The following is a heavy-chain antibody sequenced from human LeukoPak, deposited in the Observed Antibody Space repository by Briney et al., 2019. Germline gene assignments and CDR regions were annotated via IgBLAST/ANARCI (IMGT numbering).Heavy chain of an antibody. D-gene: IGHD3-22*01. V-gene: IGHV3-23*01. Sequence: PGGSLRLSCAASGFTFSSYAMSWVRQAPGKGLEWVSAIRGSGDSTYYADSVKGRFTISRDNAKNSLYLQMNSLRAEDTAVYYCARGGGPTYYYDSSGYYPLDYWGQGTLVTVSS. CDR2: IRGSGDST. CDR1: GFTFSSYA. CDR3: ARGGGPTYYYDSSGYYPLDY. J-gene: IGHJ4*02.